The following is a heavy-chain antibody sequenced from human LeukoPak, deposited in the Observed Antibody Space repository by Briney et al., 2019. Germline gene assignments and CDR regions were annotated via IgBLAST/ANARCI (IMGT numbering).Heavy chain of an antibody. CDR3: ARQSSGYYYGWFDP. Sequence: PSETLSLTCTVSGGPILDSTYYWAWIRQPPGKGLEWIATTFYNGNTHYNPSLKSRVTMSVDTVKNQFSLNLNSVTAADTAVYYCARQSSGYYYGWFDPWGQGTLVTVSS. D-gene: IGHD3-22*01. CDR1: GGPILDSTYY. CDR2: TFYNGNT. V-gene: IGHV4-39*01. J-gene: IGHJ5*02.